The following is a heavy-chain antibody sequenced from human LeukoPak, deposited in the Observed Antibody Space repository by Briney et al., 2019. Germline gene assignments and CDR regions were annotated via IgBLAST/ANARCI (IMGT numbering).Heavy chain of an antibody. V-gene: IGHV1-69*05. CDR1: GYTFTSYG. J-gene: IGHJ4*02. D-gene: IGHD1-26*01. CDR2: IIPIFGTA. CDR3: ARTPGIVGAHFDY. Sequence: GASVKVSCKASGYTFTSYGISWVRQAPGQGLEWMGGIIPIFGTANYAQKFQGRVTITTDESTSTAYMELSSLRSEDTAVYYCARTPGIVGAHFDYWGQGTLVTVSS.